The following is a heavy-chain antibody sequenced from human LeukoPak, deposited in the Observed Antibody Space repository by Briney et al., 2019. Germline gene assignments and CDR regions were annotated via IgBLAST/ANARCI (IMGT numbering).Heavy chain of an antibody. V-gene: IGHV4-4*07. D-gene: IGHD3-22*01. J-gene: IGHJ6*03. CDR3: ARVQVLDYYDSSGAYYMDV. Sequence: PSETLSLTCTVSGGSISSYYWSWIRQPAGKGLEWIGRIYTSGSTNYNPSLKSRVTMSVDTSKNQFSLKLSSVTAADTAVYYRARVQVLDYYDSSGAYYMDVWGKGTTVTVSS. CDR2: IYTSGST. CDR1: GGSISSYY.